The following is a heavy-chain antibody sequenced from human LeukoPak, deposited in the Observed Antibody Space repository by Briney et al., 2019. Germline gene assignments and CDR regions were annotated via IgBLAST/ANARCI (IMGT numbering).Heavy chain of an antibody. V-gene: IGHV4-39*01. D-gene: IGHD6-13*01. CDR1: GGSISSSSYY. Sequence: PSETLSLTCTVSGGSISSSSYYWGWIRQPPGKGLEWIGSIYYSGSTYYNPSLKSRVTISVDTSKNQFSLKLSSVTAADTAVYYCARQSIAAAGVPFDYWGQGTLVTVSS. J-gene: IGHJ4*02. CDR2: IYYSGST. CDR3: ARQSIAAAGVPFDY.